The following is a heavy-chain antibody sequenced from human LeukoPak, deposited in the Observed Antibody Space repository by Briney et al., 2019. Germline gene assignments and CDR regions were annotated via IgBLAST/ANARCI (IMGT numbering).Heavy chain of an antibody. CDR3: AKLRSGYSDFDY. V-gene: IGHV3-21*04. D-gene: IGHD2-15*01. CDR2: ISSSSSYI. J-gene: IGHJ4*02. Sequence: GGSLRLSCAASGFIFNKHAMSWVRQAPGKGLEWVSSISSSSSYIYYADSVQGRFTISRDNAKNSLYLQMNSLRAEDTAVYYCAKLRSGYSDFDYWGQGTLVTVSS. CDR1: GFIFNKHA.